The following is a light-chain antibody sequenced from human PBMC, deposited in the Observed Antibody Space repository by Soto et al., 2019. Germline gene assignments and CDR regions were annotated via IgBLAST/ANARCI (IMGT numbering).Light chain of an antibody. CDR3: TSFTSTSSLYV. V-gene: IGLV2-14*01. CDR2: EVT. CDR1: SSDVGNYNY. Sequence: QSALTQPASVSGSPGQSITISCTGTSSDVGNYNYVSWYQQYPGRVPKLLIYEVTIRPSGISNRFSGSKSGNTASLTISGLQAEDEADYYCTSFTSTSSLYVFGTGTKLTVL. J-gene: IGLJ1*01.